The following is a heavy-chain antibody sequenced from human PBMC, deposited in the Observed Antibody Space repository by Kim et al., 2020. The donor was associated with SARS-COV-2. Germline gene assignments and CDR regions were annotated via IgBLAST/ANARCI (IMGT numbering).Heavy chain of an antibody. D-gene: IGHD1-26*01. CDR3: ARASSYYVIDY. J-gene: IGHJ4*02. Sequence: SETLSLTCTVSGGSISVYYWSWVRQAPEKGLEWIGYIFNGGRTNYNPSLKSRVTISVDTSKNHFSLKLSSVTAADTAMYYCARASSYYVIDYWGQGTLVTVSS. V-gene: IGHV4-59*13. CDR1: GGSISVYY. CDR2: IFNGGRT.